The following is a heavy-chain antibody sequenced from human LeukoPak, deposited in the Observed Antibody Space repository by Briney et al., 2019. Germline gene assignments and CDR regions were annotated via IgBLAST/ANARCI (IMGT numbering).Heavy chain of an antibody. CDR1: GNSISSGDYY. D-gene: IGHD3-16*02. Sequence: SETLSLTCTVSGNSISSGDYYWSWIRQPAGKGLEWIGRIYTSGSTTYNPSLKSRVTISGDTSENQFSLRLSSVTAADTAVYYCARVGPVMVTFGVFIGNPFDLWGQGTMVTVSS. J-gene: IGHJ3*01. CDR2: IYTSGST. V-gene: IGHV4-61*02. CDR3: ARVGPVMVTFGVFIGNPFDL.